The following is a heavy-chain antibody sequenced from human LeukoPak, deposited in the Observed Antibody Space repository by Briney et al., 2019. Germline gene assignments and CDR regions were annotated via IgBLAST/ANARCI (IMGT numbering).Heavy chain of an antibody. CDR3: ARYEWGSSWYYYYYGMDV. D-gene: IGHD6-13*01. CDR1: GYTFTIYG. Sequence: GASVKVSCKASGYTFTIYGISWVRQAPGQGLEWMGWISAYNGNTNYAQKLQGRVTMTTDTSTSTAYMELRSLRSDDTAVYYCARYEWGSSWYYYYYGMDVWGQGATVTVSS. J-gene: IGHJ6*02. CDR2: ISAYNGNT. V-gene: IGHV1-18*01.